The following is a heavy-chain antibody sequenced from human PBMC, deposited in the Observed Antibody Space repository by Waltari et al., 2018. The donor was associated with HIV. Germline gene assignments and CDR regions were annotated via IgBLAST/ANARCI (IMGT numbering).Heavy chain of an antibody. D-gene: IGHD7-27*01. CDR3: ARDINGGWGY. J-gene: IGHJ4*02. CDR2: ISRSRSSI. CDR1: GFTFSNYT. Sequence: EVQLVESGGGLVQPGGSLCLSCAAPGFTFSNYTMNGVRQDPGKGLEWVSYISRSRSSIFYADSVKGRFTISRDNAKNSLYLQMNSLRVEDTAVYYCARDINGGWGYWGQGTLVTVAS. V-gene: IGHV3-48*01.